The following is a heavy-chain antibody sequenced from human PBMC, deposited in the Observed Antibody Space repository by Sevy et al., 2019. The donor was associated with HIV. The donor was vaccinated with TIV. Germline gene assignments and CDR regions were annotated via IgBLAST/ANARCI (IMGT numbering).Heavy chain of an antibody. Sequence: ASVKVSCKTSGYTFNTFGINWVRQAPGQGLQWVGWISAYDGNTKFVQNLQGRVSMTTETSTSTVYMELKNLRSDDLAVYYWASDSIPLVQGIIITPYYYGMDVWGQGTTVTVSS. V-gene: IGHV1-18*03. D-gene: IGHD3-10*01. CDR1: GYTFNTFG. CDR3: ASDSIPLVQGIIITPYYYGMDV. J-gene: IGHJ6*02. CDR2: ISAYDGNT.